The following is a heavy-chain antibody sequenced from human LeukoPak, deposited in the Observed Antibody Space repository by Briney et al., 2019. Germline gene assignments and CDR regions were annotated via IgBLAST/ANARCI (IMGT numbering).Heavy chain of an antibody. V-gene: IGHV3-30*04. CDR2: ISYDGSNK. D-gene: IGHD1-26*01. CDR3: ARVQVGATDEGFDY. Sequence: GGSLRLSCAASGFTFSSYAMHWVRQAPGKGLEWVADISYDGSNKYYADSVKGRFTISRDNSKNTLYLQMNSLRAEDTAVYYCARVQVGATDEGFDYWGQGTLVTVSS. CDR1: GFTFSSYA. J-gene: IGHJ4*02.